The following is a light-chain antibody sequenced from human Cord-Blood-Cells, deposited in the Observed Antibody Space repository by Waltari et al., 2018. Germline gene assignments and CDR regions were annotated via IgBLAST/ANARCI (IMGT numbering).Light chain of an antibody. CDR2: DVS. Sequence: QSALTQPASVSGSPGQSITISCTGTSSDVGCYNYVPWYQQHPGKAPKLMLYDVSKRPSGVSNRFSGSKSGNTASLTISGLQAEDEADYYCSSYTSSSTRVFGTGTKVTVL. V-gene: IGLV2-14*01. CDR3: SSYTSSSTRV. CDR1: SSDVGCYNY. J-gene: IGLJ1*01.